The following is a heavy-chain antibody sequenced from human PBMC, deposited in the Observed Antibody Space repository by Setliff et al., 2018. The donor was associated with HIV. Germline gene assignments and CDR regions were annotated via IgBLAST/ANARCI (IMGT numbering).Heavy chain of an antibody. D-gene: IGHD6-6*01. J-gene: IGHJ6*02. CDR3: TRELNGHTSSHYYFGLDV. V-gene: IGHV3-13*01. Sequence: GGSLRLSCATSGFAFSDYDFHWVRQVTGEGLEWVSAIGTGGDTYYADSVKGRFTISRDNAKNSLFLQMNNVRAGDTAVYYCTRELNGHTSSHYYFGLDVWGQGTTVTVSS. CDR1: GFAFSDYD. CDR2: IGTGGDT.